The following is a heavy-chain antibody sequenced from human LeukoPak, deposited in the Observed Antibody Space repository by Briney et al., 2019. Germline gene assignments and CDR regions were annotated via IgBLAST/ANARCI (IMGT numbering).Heavy chain of an antibody. CDR3: ARSQYYDSSGYYVFYFDY. CDR2: IYYSGST. J-gene: IGHJ4*02. CDR1: GGSVSSGSYY. V-gene: IGHV4-61*01. D-gene: IGHD3-22*01. Sequence: SETMSLTCTVSGGSVSSGSYYWSWIRQPPGKGLEWIGYIYYSGSTNYNPSLKSRVTISVDTSKNQFSLKLSSVTAADTAVYYCARSQYYDSSGYYVFYFDYWGQGTLVTVSS.